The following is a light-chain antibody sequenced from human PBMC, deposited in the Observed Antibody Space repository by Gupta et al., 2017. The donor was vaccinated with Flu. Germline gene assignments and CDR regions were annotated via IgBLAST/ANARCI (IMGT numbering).Light chain of an antibody. CDR1: PCLLYNSNNNNY. V-gene: IGKV4-1*01. Sequence: DIVLTQYSDSLAVCLGERATFNCKSSPCLLYNSNNNNYLAWRQQKSGQPPKLSIYLASTRESGVPDRVSGSGSGTDFTLTISSLQAEDVGVYYCQQYYEAPGTFGQGTRVEIK. J-gene: IGKJ1*01. CDR2: LAS. CDR3: QQYYEAPGT.